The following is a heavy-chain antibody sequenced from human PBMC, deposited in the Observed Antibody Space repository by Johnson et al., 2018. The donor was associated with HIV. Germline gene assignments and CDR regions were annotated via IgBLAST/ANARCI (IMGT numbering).Heavy chain of an antibody. V-gene: IGHV3-33*06. CDR3: AKRMGGEAFDI. J-gene: IGHJ3*02. D-gene: IGHD1-26*01. CDR2: IWYDGSNK. Sequence: QMQLVESGGGVVQPGRSLRLSCAASGFTFSSYGMHWVRQAPGKGLEWVAVIWYDGSNKYYADSVKGRFTISRDNSKNTLYLQMNSLRAEDTAVYYCAKRMGGEAFDIWGQGTMVTVSS. CDR1: GFTFSSYG.